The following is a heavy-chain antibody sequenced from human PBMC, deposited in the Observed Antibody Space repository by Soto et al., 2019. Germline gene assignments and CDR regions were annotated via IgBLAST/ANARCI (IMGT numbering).Heavy chain of an antibody. CDR3: AKDSAGIQLEPDFDY. D-gene: IGHD1-1*01. CDR2: ISWNSGSI. Sequence: EVQLVESGGGLVQPGRSLRLSCAASGFTFDDYAMHWVRQAPGKGLEWVSGISWNSGSIGYADSVKGRFTISRDNAKNSLYLQMNSLRAEDTALYYCAKDSAGIQLEPDFDYLGQGTLVTVSS. CDR1: GFTFDDYA. V-gene: IGHV3-9*01. J-gene: IGHJ4*02.